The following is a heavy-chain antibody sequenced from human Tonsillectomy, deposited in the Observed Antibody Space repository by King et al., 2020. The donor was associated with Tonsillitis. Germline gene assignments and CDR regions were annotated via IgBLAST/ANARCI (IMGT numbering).Heavy chain of an antibody. CDR1: GYTFNSSA. CDR2: IVLVSVNT. D-gene: IGHD2-15*01. Sequence: HTQLVQAGPEVKKPGTSVKVYCNASGYTFNSSAMQWVRHALGQRLECIGWIVLVSVNTNYAQKFQEKVTITRDMSTSTAYMELSSLRSEDTAVYYCAAMTGCSGGSCYSGLDYWGQGTLVTVSS. CDR3: AAMTGCSGGSCYSGLDY. V-gene: IGHV1-58*02. J-gene: IGHJ4*02.